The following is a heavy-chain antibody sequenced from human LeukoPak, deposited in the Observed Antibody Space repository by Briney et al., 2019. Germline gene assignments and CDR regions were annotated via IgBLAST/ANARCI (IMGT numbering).Heavy chain of an antibody. J-gene: IGHJ4*02. CDR3: AKDHRSVFSYSSTCLDY. Sequence: GGSLRLSCAASGFTFSNAWMSWVRQAPGKGLEWVGRIKSKTDGGTTDYAAPVKGRFTISRDDSKNTLYLQMNSLRAEDTAVYYCAKDHRSVFSYSSTCLDYWGQGTLVTVSS. CDR2: IKSKTDGGTT. CDR1: GFTFSNAW. D-gene: IGHD6-19*01. V-gene: IGHV3-15*01.